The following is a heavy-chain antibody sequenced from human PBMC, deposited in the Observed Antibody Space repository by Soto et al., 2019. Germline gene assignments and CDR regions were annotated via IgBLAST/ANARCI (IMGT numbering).Heavy chain of an antibody. CDR1: GFTFSSYT. D-gene: IGHD4-17*01. CDR2: ITSSRV. CDR3: SRDLHYAFDI. Sequence: EVQLVESGGGLGQPGGSLRLSCAASGFTFSSYTMNWVRQAPGKGLEWISYITSSRVSYADSVKGRFTSSRDNAENSLYLQTNSLRAEDTAVYYCSRDLHYAFDIWGQGTMVTVSS. V-gene: IGHV3-48*01. J-gene: IGHJ3*02.